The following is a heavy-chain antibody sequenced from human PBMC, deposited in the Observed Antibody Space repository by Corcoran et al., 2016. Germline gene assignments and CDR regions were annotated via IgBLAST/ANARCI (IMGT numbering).Heavy chain of an antibody. V-gene: IGHV4-59*01. D-gene: IGHD6-19*01. Sequence: QVQLQESGPGLVKPSETLSLTCTVSGGSISSYYWSWIRQPPGKGLEWIGYIYYSGSTNYNPSLKSRVTISVDTSKNQFSLKLSSVTAADTAVYYGARSVGAVAGIWDVWGQGTTVTVSS. CDR3: ARSVGAVAGIWDV. J-gene: IGHJ6*02. CDR2: IYYSGST. CDR1: GGSISSYY.